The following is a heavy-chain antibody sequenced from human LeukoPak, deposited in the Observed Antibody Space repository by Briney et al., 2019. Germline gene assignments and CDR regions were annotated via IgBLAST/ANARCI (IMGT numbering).Heavy chain of an antibody. J-gene: IGHJ6*02. CDR2: IYSGGST. Sequence: GGSLRLSCAASGFTVSSNYMSWVRQAPGKGLEWVSVIYSGGSTYYADSVKGQFTISRDNSKNTLYLQMNSLRAEDTAVYYCARDHVVPAASISYYYGMDVWGQGTTVTVSS. CDR1: GFTVSSNY. D-gene: IGHD2-2*01. V-gene: IGHV3-53*01. CDR3: ARDHVVPAASISYYYGMDV.